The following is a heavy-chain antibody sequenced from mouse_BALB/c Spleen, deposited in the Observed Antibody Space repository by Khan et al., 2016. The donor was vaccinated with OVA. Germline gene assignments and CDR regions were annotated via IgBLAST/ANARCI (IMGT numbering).Heavy chain of an antibody. D-gene: IGHD1-1*01. CDR1: GFTFSTYG. CDR2: ISSGGSYT. CDR3: ARLAYYYNSEGFAY. J-gene: IGHJ3*01. Sequence: EVELVESGGDLVKPGGSLKPSCAASGFTFSTYGMSWVRQTPDKRLEWVATISSGGSYTYYPDSVKGRFTISRDNAKNTLYLQMNSLKSEDTAMYYCARLAYYYNSEGFAYWGQGTLVTVSA. V-gene: IGHV5-6*01.